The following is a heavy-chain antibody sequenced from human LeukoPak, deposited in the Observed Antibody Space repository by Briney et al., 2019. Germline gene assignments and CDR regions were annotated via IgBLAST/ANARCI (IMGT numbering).Heavy chain of an antibody. J-gene: IGHJ3*02. CDR3: ARAAPATVTRFGKDAFDI. Sequence: SETLSLTCTVSGGSISSGGYYWSWIRQHPGKGLEWIGYIYYSGSTYYNPSLKSRVTISVDTSKNQFSLKLSSVTAADTAVYYWARAAPATVTRFGKDAFDIWGKGKMVTVSS. CDR1: GGSISSGGYY. V-gene: IGHV4-31*03. CDR2: IYYSGST. D-gene: IGHD4-17*01.